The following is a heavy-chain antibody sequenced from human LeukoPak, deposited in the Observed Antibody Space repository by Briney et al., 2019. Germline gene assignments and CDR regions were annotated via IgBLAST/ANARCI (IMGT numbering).Heavy chain of an antibody. D-gene: IGHD3-10*01. CDR1: SYSISSGYY. CDR2: IYHSGNT. V-gene: IGHV4-38-2*02. Sequence: SETLSLTCTVSSYSISSGYYWGWLRQPPGKGLEWIGSIYHSGNTYYNPSLKSRVTISIDTSKNQFSLQLNSVTPEDTAVYYCAREGWFGEPPSHWFDPWGQGILVTVSS. CDR3: AREGWFGEPPSHWFDP. J-gene: IGHJ5*02.